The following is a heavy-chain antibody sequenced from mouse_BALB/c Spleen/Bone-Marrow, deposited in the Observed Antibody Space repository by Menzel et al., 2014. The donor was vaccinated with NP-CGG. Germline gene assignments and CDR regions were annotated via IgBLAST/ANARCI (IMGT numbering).Heavy chain of an antibody. Sequence: EVKLVESGGDLVKPGGSLKLSCAASGFTFSSYGMSWVRQTPDKRLEWVATISSGGSYTYYPDSVKGRFTISRDNAKNTLYLQMSSLKSEDTAMYYCASGNYYAMDYWGQGPSVTVSS. V-gene: IGHV5-6*01. D-gene: IGHD1-1*01. CDR1: GFTFSSYG. J-gene: IGHJ4*01. CDR2: ISSGGSYT. CDR3: ASGNYYAMDY.